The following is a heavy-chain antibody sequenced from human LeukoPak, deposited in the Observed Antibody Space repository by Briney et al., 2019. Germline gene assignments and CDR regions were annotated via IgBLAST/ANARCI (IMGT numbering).Heavy chain of an antibody. CDR1: GGSISSSNW. CDR2: IYHSGST. D-gene: IGHD3-22*01. V-gene: IGHV4-4*02. CDR3: AREYYRYYDSSGYHDY. Sequence: SGTLSLTCAVSGGSISSSNWWSWVRQPPGKGLEWIGEIYHSGSTNYNPSLKSRVTISVDKSKNQFSLKLSSVTAADTAVYYCAREYYRYYDSSGYHDYWGQGTLVTVSS. J-gene: IGHJ4*02.